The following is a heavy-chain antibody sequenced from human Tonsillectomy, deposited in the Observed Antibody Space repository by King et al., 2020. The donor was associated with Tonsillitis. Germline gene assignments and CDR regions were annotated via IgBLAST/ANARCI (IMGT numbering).Heavy chain of an antibody. CDR1: GFTFSSYA. J-gene: IGHJ6*03. CDR2: ISYDGSNK. D-gene: IGHD6-19*01. CDR3: ARVHVGLKYYYYYYMDV. Sequence: VQLVESGGGVVQPGRSLRLSCAASGFTFSSYAMHWVRQAPGKGLEWVALISYDGSNKYYADSVKGRFTISRDNSKNTLYLQMNSLRAEDTAVYYCARVHVGLKYYYYYYMDV. V-gene: IGHV3-30*01.